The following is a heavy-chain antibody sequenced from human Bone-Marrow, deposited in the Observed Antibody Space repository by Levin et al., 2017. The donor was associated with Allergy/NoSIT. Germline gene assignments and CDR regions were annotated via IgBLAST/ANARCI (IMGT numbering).Heavy chain of an antibody. CDR2: ISDSGGST. V-gene: IGHV3-23*01. CDR1: TFTFSSYA. D-gene: IGHD3-10*01. CDR3: AKDHYGSGSVGY. Sequence: GGSLRLSCAASTFTFSSYAMNWVRQAPGKGLEWVSVISDSGGSTYYADSVKGRFTISRDNSKNTLYLQMSSLRADDTAVYYCAKDHYGSGSVGYWGQGTLVTVSS. J-gene: IGHJ4*02.